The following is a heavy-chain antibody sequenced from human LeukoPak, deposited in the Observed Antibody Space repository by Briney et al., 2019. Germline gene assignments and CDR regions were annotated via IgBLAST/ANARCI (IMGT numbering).Heavy chain of an antibody. V-gene: IGHV3-7*01. D-gene: IGHD2-15*01. Sequence: GGSLRLSCAGTGFTFNNYWMNWVRQAPGKGLEWVANIKEDGSQIYYVDSVKGRFTISRDNAKNSVYLQMNSLRAEDTAVYYCAGSGGWLFDYWGQGTLVAVSS. J-gene: IGHJ4*02. CDR2: IKEDGSQI. CDR3: AGSGGWLFDY. CDR1: GFTFNNYW.